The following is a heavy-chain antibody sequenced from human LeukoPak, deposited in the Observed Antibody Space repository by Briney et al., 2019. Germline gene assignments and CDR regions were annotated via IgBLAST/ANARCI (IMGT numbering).Heavy chain of an antibody. D-gene: IGHD1-26*01. J-gene: IGHJ3*02. CDR3: AGPHRHSGMLDAFDI. V-gene: IGHV4-61*02. CDR2: IYTSGST. CDR1: GGSISSGSYY. Sequence: SETLSLTCTVSGGSISSGSYYWSWIRQPAGKGLEWIGRIYTSGSTNYNPSLKSRVTISVDTSKNQFSLKLSSVTAADTAVYYCAGPHRHSGMLDAFDIWGQGTMVTVSS.